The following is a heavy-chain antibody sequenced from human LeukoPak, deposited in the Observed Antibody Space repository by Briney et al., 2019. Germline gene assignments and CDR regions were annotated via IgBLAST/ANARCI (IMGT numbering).Heavy chain of an antibody. CDR1: GYTFTGYH. V-gene: IGHV1-2*06. CDR3: ARALLTYYYDSSGYYAFDI. D-gene: IGHD3-22*01. J-gene: IGHJ3*02. CDR2: INPNSGDT. Sequence: ASVKVSCKASGYTFTGYHMHWVRQAPGQGLEWMGRINPNSGDTNYAQKFQGRVTMTRDTSISTAYVELSRLRSDDTAVYYCARALLTYYYDSSGYYAFDIWGQGTMVTVSS.